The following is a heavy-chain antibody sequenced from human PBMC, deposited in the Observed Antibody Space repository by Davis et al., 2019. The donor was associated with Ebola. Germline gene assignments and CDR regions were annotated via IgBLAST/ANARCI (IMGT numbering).Heavy chain of an antibody. J-gene: IGHJ5*02. CDR1: GYNFNRYG. Sequence: AASVKVSCKTSGYNFNRYGISWVRQVPGQGLEWMGWISGYDGVTKYSEKYEGRITLTTETSTSTAYMEVRSLTSDDTAFYYCARDGLVPDTIRGGFDPWGQGMLVTVSS. CDR2: ISGYDGVT. D-gene: IGHD3/OR15-3a*01. V-gene: IGHV1-18*01. CDR3: ARDGLVPDTIRGGFDP.